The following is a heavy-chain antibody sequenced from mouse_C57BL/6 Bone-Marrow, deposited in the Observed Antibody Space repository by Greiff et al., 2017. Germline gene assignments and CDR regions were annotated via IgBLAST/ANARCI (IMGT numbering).Heavy chain of an antibody. CDR1: GFTFSSYG. V-gene: IGHV5-6*02. Sequence: EVKLLESGGDLVKPGGSLKLSCAASGFTFSSYGMSWVRQTPDKRLEWVATISSGGSYTYYPDSVKGRFTISRDNAKNTLYLQMSSLKSEDTAMYYCARRRDDDRAYAMDDWGQGTSVTVSS. CDR3: ARRRDDDRAYAMDD. D-gene: IGHD2-4*01. J-gene: IGHJ4*01. CDR2: ISSGGSYT.